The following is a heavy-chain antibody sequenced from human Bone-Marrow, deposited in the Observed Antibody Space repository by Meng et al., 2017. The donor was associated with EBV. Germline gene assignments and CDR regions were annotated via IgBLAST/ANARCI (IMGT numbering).Heavy chain of an antibody. CDR3: ARGGTYYYGSGSYREYFQH. V-gene: IGHV1-69*01. Sequence: QGRLGQSGAEGKKPGSSVKVSCKASGGTFSSYAISWVRQAPGQGLEWMGGIIPIFGTANYAQKFQGRVTITADESTSTAYMELSSLRSEDTAVYYCARGGTYYYGSGSYREYFQHWGQGTLVTVSS. D-gene: IGHD3-10*01. J-gene: IGHJ1*01. CDR1: GGTFSSYA. CDR2: IIPIFGTA.